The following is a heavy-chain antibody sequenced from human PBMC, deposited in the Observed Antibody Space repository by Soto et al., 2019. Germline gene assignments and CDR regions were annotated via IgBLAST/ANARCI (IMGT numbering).Heavy chain of an antibody. D-gene: IGHD4-17*01. CDR1: XXTFSSYX. Sequence: KPGSSVKXSCKAXXXTFSSYXISXVXXXPGQGLEWMGAIIRIFGTANYAQKFQGRVTITADESTSTAYMELSSLRSEDTAVYYCARGSGTVTDAFDYWGQGTLVTVSS. CDR3: ARGSGTVTDAFDY. J-gene: IGHJ4*02. V-gene: IGHV1-69*01. CDR2: IIRIFGTA.